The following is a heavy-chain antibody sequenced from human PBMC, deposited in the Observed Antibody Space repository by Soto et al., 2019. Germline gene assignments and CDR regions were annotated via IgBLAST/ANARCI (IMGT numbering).Heavy chain of an antibody. D-gene: IGHD3-9*01. CDR3: ARDWYDIGVNWFDP. CDR1: GFNFSSYG. Sequence: GGPLRLSWAASGFNFSSYGMHWVSQAPGKGLEWVAVIWYDGSNKYYADSVKGRFTISRDNSKNTLYLQMNSLRAEDTAVYYCARDWYDIGVNWFDPWGQGTLVTVSS. CDR2: IWYDGSNK. J-gene: IGHJ5*02. V-gene: IGHV3-33*01.